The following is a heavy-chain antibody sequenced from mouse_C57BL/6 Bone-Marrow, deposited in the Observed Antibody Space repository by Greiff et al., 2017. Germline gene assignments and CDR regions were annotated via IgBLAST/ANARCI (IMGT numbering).Heavy chain of an antibody. CDR2: IDPETGGT. CDR3: TRPPLLPHYYAMDY. V-gene: IGHV1-15*01. CDR1: GYTFPDYE. D-gene: IGHD1-1*01. Sequence: QVQLQQSGAELVRPGASVTLSCKASGYTFPDYEMHWVKQTPVHGLEWIGAIDPETGGTAYNQKFKGKAILTADKSSSTAYMELRSLTSEDSAVYYCTRPPLLPHYYAMDYWGQGTSVTVSS. J-gene: IGHJ4*01.